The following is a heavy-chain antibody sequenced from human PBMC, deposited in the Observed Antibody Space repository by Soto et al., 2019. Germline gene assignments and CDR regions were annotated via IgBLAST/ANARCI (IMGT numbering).Heavy chain of an antibody. D-gene: IGHD6-19*01. V-gene: IGHV1-69*01. CDR3: ARAESGEYRSGLPYCYYGMDV. CDR2: IIPIFGTA. J-gene: IGHJ6*04. CDR1: GGTFSSYA. Sequence: QVQLVQSGAEVKKPGSSVKVSCKASGGTFSSYAISWVRQAPGQGLEWMGGIIPIFGTASYSQKFQGRVTIAADVSTSTAYMELSSLRAEDPAVYYCARAESGEYRSGLPYCYYGMDVWGKGTTVTVSS.